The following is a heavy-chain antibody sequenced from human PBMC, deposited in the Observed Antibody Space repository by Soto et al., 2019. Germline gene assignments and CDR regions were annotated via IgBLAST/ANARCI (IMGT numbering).Heavy chain of an antibody. CDR2: IIPIFGTA. J-gene: IGHJ5*02. CDR1: GGTFSSYA. V-gene: IGHV1-69*12. Sequence: QVQLVQSGAEVKKPGSSVKVSCKASGGTFSSYAISWVRQAPGQGLEWMGGIIPIFGTANYAQKFQGRVTITADESTNTADMELCSLRSEDTAVYYCARVPGRWGVWFNPWGQGTLVTVYS. D-gene: IGHD2-8*01. CDR3: ARVPGRWGVWFNP.